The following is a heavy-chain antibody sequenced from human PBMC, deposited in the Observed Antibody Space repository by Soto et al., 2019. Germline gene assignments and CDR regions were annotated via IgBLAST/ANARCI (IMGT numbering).Heavy chain of an antibody. Sequence: QVQLVESGGGVVQPGRSLSLSCAASGFTFSSYAIHWVRQAPGKGLEWVAVITSDGSSKYYTDSVKGRFTISRDNSQNTVFLQMNSLRAEDTAVYYCATEVVEAAGSDYWGQGTLVTVS. D-gene: IGHD2-15*01. CDR3: ATEVVEAAGSDY. V-gene: IGHV3-30-3*01. CDR2: ITSDGSSK. CDR1: GFTFSSYA. J-gene: IGHJ4*02.